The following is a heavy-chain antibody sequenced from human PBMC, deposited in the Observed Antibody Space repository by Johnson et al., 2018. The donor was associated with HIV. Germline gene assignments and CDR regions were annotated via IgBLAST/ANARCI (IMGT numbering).Heavy chain of an antibody. CDR2: IRYDGTNK. Sequence: QVQLVESGGGVVQPGRSLRLSCTASGFTFNNYGMHWVRQAPGKGLEWVAFIRYDGTNKYYADSMKGRFTISRDNSKNTLYLQMSSLRPEDTAVYYCAKIGQWRERLDAFDVWGQGTMVTVSS. CDR3: AKIGQWRERLDAFDV. J-gene: IGHJ3*01. D-gene: IGHD6-19*01. CDR1: GFTFNNYG. V-gene: IGHV3-30*02.